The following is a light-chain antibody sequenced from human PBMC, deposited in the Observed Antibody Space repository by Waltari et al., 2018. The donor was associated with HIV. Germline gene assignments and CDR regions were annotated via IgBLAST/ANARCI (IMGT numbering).Light chain of an antibody. CDR2: LGS. Sequence: DIVMTQSPLSLPVTPGEPASISCRSSQSLLHSNGYNYLDWYLQKPGQSPQLLIYLGSNRASGVPDRFSGSGSGTYFTLKISRVEAEDVGLYYCMQALQTPFTFGPGTKVDIK. V-gene: IGKV2-28*01. J-gene: IGKJ3*01. CDR1: QSLLHSNGYNY. CDR3: MQALQTPFT.